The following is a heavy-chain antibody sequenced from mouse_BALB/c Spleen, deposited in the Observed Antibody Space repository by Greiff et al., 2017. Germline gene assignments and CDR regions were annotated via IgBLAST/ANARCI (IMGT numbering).Heavy chain of an antibody. CDR3: TRGGYYGSPYYFDY. V-gene: IGHV1S81*02. J-gene: IGHJ2*01. D-gene: IGHD1-1*01. CDR1: GYTFTSYY. CDR2: INPSNGGT. Sequence: VQLQQSGAELVKPGASVKLSCKASGYTFTSYYMYWVKQRPGQGLEWIGEINPSNGGTNFNEKFKSKATLTVDKSSSTAYMQLSSLTSEDSAVYYCTRGGYYGSPYYFDYWGQGTTLTVSS.